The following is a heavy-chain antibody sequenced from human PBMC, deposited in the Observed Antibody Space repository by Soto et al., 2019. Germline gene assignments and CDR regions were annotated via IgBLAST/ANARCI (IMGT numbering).Heavy chain of an antibody. CDR3: ARVDYGMDV. V-gene: IGHV3-21*01. CDR2: IYDDGSSA. J-gene: IGHJ6*02. Sequence: WGSLRLSCAASGFTFIVYTMVLVRQAPGKGLEWVSLIYDDGSSAFYADSVKGRSTISRDNAKNSLYLQMNDLGAGDTAVYYCARVDYGMDVWGQGTTVTVSS. CDR1: GFTFIVYT.